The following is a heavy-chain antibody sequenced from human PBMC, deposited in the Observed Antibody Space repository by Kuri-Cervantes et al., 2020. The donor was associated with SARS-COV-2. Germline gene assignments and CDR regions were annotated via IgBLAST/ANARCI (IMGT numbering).Heavy chain of an antibody. V-gene: IGHV3-30*18. CDR2: ISYDGSNK. CDR3: AKALGNYYYYGMDV. D-gene: IGHD7-27*01. CDR1: GFTFSSYG. J-gene: IGHJ6*02. Sequence: GESLKISCAASGFTFSSYGMHWVRQAPGKGLEWVAVISYDGSNKYYADSVKGRFTISRDNSKNTLYLQMNSLRAEDTAVYCCAKALGNYYYYGMDVWGQGTTVTVSS.